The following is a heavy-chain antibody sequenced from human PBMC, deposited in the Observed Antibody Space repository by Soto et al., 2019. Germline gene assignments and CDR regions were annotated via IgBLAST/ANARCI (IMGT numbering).Heavy chain of an antibody. CDR1: GYTFTGYY. D-gene: IGHD6-19*01. V-gene: IGHV1-2*04. CDR3: ATGRGSGWYAIDY. Sequence: QVQLVQSGAEVKKPGASVKVSCKASGYTFTGYYMHWVRQAPGQGLEWMGWINPNSGGTNYAQKFQGWVTMTRDTPISTADMGLSRLRSDDTAVYYCATGRGSGWYAIDYWGQGTLVTVSS. J-gene: IGHJ4*02. CDR2: INPNSGGT.